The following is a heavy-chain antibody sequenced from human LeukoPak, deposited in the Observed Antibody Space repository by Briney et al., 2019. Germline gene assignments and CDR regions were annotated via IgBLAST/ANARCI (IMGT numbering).Heavy chain of an antibody. V-gene: IGHV4-61*02. CDR3: ASLRYFEEFDY. CDR2: IYAGGST. CDR1: GCSISSGCYY. Sequence: SETLSLTCTVSGCSISSGCYYWSWIRQPAGKGLEWIGRIYAGGSTNYKHSLGSGVTSSVDSSNNQFSLNLSSVTAADTAVYYCASLRYFEEFDYWGQGTLATVSS. D-gene: IGHD3-9*01. J-gene: IGHJ4*02.